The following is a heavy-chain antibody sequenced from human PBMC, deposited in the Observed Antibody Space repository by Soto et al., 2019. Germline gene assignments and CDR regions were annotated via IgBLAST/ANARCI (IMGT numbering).Heavy chain of an antibody. J-gene: IGHJ6*02. CDR1: GFAFGSSW. CDR2: IKGKTDGGTT. D-gene: IGHD3-9*01. V-gene: IGHV3-15*01. Sequence: GGSLRLSCEASGFAFGSSWMTWVRQAPGKGLEWVGRIKGKTDGGTTDYAAPVKGRFTISRDDSKNTLYLQMNSLKTEDTAVYYCTTEGDDILTGYFYYYYGMDVWGQGTTVTVSS. CDR3: TTEGDDILTGYFYYYYGMDV.